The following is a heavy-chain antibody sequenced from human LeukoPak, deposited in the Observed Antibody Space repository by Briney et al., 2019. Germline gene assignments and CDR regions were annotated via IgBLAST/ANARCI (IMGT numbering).Heavy chain of an antibody. J-gene: IGHJ3*02. CDR1: GGSISSYY. V-gene: IGHV4-4*07. D-gene: IGHD1-7*01. CDR3: ARGATGTTMGLAFDI. CDR2: IYTSGST. Sequence: SETLSLTCTVPGGSISSYYWSWIRQPARKGREWIGRIYTSGSTNYNPSLKSRVTMSVDTSKNQFSLKLSSVTAADTAVYYCARGATGTTMGLAFDIWGQGTMVTVSS.